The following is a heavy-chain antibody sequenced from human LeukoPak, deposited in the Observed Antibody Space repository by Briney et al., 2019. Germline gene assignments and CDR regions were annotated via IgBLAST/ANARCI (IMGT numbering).Heavy chain of an antibody. CDR2: IIPIFGTA. D-gene: IGHD2/OR15-2a*01. CDR1: GGTFSSYA. CDR3: ARGESGAPNWYFDL. V-gene: IGHV1-69*13. J-gene: IGHJ2*01. Sequence: ASVKVSCKASGGTFSSYAISWVRQAPGQGLEWMGGIIPIFGTANYAQKFKGRVTITADESTSTAYKELSSLRSEDTAVYYCARGESGAPNWYFDLWGRGTLVTASS.